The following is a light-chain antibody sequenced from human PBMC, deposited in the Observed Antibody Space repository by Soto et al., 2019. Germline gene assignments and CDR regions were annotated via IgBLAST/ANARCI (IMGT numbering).Light chain of an antibody. CDR3: QHYSNLLWT. J-gene: IGKJ1*01. CDR1: QSLVHKYGNTY. Sequence: DIVVTQTPLSSPVALGQAASISCRSSQSLVHKYGNTYLSWFHQRPGQPPRLLIYGASTRATGIPDRFSGSGSGTDFTLTISRLEPEDFAVYYCQHYSNLLWTFGQGTKVDIK. CDR2: GAS. V-gene: IGKV2-24*01.